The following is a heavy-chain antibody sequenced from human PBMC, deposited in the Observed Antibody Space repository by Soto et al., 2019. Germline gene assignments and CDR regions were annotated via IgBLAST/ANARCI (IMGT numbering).Heavy chain of an antibody. J-gene: IGHJ6*02. D-gene: IGHD6-13*01. Sequence: PGESLKISCRGSGYTFTSYWIGWVRQMPGKALECMGIIYPGDSDTRYSRSFQGQVTISADKSIITAYQQRSSLKASDTAMYYCARTAAAGKYYYGMDVWGQGTTVTSP. CDR3: ARTAAAGKYYYGMDV. CDR1: GYTFTSYW. CDR2: IYPGDSDT. V-gene: IGHV5-51*01.